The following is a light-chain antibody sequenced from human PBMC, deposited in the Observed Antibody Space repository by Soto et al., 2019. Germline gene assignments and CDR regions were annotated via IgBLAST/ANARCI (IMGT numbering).Light chain of an antibody. J-gene: IGKJ2*01. CDR3: QQSYSAPRT. CDR1: QSIGTS. CDR2: GAS. V-gene: IGKV1-39*01. Sequence: DIQMTQSPSSLPASVGDRISITCRASQSIGTSLSWYQQKPGKAPKLLIYGASNLQSGVPSRFIGSGSETGFTLTISSLQPEDFATYYCQQSYSAPRTFGQGTKVEIK.